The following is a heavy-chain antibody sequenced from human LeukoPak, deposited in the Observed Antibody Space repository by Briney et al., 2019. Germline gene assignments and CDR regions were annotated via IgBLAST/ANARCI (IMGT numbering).Heavy chain of an antibody. V-gene: IGHV4-4*07. Sequence: PSETLSLTCTVSGGSIINYYWSWIRQPAGKGLEWVGRIYVTGSTIYNPSLQSRLSMSVDTSKNQFSLRLTSVTAADTAVYYCARLKYYDSTGYSPGYYIDVWGKGITVTVSS. J-gene: IGHJ6*03. CDR3: ARLKYYDSTGYSPGYYIDV. D-gene: IGHD3-22*01. CDR2: IYVTGST. CDR1: GGSIINYY.